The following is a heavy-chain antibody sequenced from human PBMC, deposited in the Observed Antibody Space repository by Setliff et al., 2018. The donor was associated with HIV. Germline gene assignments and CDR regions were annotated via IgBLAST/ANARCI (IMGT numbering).Heavy chain of an antibody. CDR1: GGSISSGGYY. D-gene: IGHD3-22*01. Sequence: PSETLSLTCTVSGGSISSGGYYWSWIRQHPGKGLEWIGYIYYSGSTYYNPSLKSRVTISGDTSKNQFSLKVTSVTAADTAVYYCARVPGRDYYDTSGDFDYWGLGTLVTVSS. CDR2: IYYSGST. CDR3: ARVPGRDYYDTSGDFDY. J-gene: IGHJ4*02. V-gene: IGHV4-31*03.